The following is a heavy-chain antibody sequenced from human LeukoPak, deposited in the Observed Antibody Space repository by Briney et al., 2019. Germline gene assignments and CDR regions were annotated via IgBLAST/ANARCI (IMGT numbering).Heavy chain of an antibody. CDR1: GYTFTSYG. J-gene: IGHJ6*03. D-gene: IGHD3-10*01. Sequence: ASVKVSCTASGYTFTSYGISWVRQAPGQGLEWMGWISAYNGNTNCAQKLQGRVTMTTDTSTSTAYMELRSLRSDDTAVYYCASGVRGVRHFYGYYYYMDVWGKGTTVTVSS. CDR2: ISAYNGNT. V-gene: IGHV1-18*01. CDR3: ASGVRGVRHFYGYYYYMDV.